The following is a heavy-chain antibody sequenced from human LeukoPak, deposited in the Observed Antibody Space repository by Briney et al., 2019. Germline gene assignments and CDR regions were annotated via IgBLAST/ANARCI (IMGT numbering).Heavy chain of an antibody. CDR3: ARGIAVAGTRWFDP. V-gene: IGHV4-30-2*01. CDR1: GGSISSGGYS. D-gene: IGHD6-19*01. J-gene: IGHJ5*02. Sequence: SQTLSLTCAVSGGSISSGGYSWRWIWQPPGKGLEWIVYIYHSGSTYYNPSLKSRVTISVDRSKNQFSLKLSSVTAADTAVYYCARGIAVAGTRWFDPWGQGTLVTVSS. CDR2: IYHSGST.